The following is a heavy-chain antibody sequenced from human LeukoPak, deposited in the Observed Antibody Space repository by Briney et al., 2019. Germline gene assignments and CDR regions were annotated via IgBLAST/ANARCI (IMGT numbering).Heavy chain of an antibody. Sequence: SQTLSLTCVISGDSGSSNNIAWNWVRQSPSRGLEWLGRTYYRSKWFNDYAGSVKGRITITPDTSKNQFSLQLDSVTPEDTALYYCARGAFSTFDVWGQGTVVAVSS. J-gene: IGHJ3*01. D-gene: IGHD2-2*01. CDR3: ARGAFSTFDV. V-gene: IGHV6-1*01. CDR1: GDSGSSNNIA. CDR2: TYYRSKWFN.